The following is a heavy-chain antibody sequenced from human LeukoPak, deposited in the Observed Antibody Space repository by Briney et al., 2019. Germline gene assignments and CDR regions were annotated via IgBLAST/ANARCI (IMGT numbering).Heavy chain of an antibody. CDR3: TKSPFSGSYRFED. CDR2: ISGSGVST. Sequence: GGSLRLSNAASGFTFSSYAMSWVRQAPGKGLEWVSVISGSGVSTYYADSLKGRFTISRANSKNTLYLQMNSLRAEDTALYYCTKSPFSGSYRFEDWGQGTLVTVSS. D-gene: IGHD1-26*01. V-gene: IGHV3-23*01. CDR1: GFTFSSYA. J-gene: IGHJ4*02.